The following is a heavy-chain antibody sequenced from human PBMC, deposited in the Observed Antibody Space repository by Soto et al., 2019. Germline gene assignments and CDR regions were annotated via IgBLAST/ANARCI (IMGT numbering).Heavy chain of an antibody. V-gene: IGHV3-66*01. CDR1: GFTVTQTY. CDR3: ARGGSSGTYYAHWNFDL. D-gene: IGHD3-10*01. CDR2: IYGGGTT. J-gene: IGHJ2*01. Sequence: EVQLVESGGGLVQPGGSLRLSCAASGFTVTQTYMSWVRQAPGKGLEWVSGIYGGGTTYHADSVKGRFSTSRDSSKNTLYLQMNSLRAEDTAVYYCARGGSSGTYYAHWNFDLWGRGTLVAVSS.